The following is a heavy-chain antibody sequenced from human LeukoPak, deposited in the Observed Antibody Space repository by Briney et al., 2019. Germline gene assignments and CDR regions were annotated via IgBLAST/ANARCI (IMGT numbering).Heavy chain of an antibody. J-gene: IGHJ5*02. CDR2: ICGIVGRP. CDR3: AKRFRRSPVVVVAATYNWFDP. Sequence: GRSLRPSCAPSRFTLSSYAMGWVCPAPGGGLGWVSAICGIVGRPTYAGSVKGRFTISRDNSQNTLYLQMNSLRAEDTAVYYCAKRFRRSPVVVVAATYNWFDPWGQGTLVTVSS. CDR1: RFTLSSYA. D-gene: IGHD2-15*01. V-gene: IGHV3-23*01.